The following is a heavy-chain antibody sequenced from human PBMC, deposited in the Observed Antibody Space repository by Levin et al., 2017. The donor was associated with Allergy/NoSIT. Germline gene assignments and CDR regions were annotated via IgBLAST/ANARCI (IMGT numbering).Heavy chain of an antibody. CDR1: GYTFTSYD. Sequence: ASVKVSCKASGYTFTSYDINWVRQATGQGLEWMGLMNPNSGNTGYAQKFQGRVTMTRNTSISTDYMELSSVRSEYTAVYYCARGRYSSGWSRNWDTGYWGQGTLVTVSS. CDR3: ARGRYSSGWSRNWDTGY. CDR2: MNPNSGNT. V-gene: IGHV1-8*01. J-gene: IGHJ4*02. D-gene: IGHD6-19*01.